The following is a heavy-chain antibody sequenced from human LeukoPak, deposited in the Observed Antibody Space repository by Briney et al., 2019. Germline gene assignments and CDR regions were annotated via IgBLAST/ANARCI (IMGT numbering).Heavy chain of an antibody. D-gene: IGHD6-13*01. CDR2: INHSGST. J-gene: IGHJ5*02. Sequence: PSETLSLTCAVYGGSFSGYYWSWIRQPPGKGLEWIGEINHSGSTNYNPSLKSRVTMSVDTSKNQFSLKLSSVTAADTAVYYCARGQLVLWWFDPWGQGTLVTVSS. V-gene: IGHV4-34*01. CDR3: ARGQLVLWWFDP. CDR1: GGSFSGYY.